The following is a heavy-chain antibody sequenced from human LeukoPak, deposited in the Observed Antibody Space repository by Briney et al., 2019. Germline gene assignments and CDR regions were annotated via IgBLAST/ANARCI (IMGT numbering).Heavy chain of an antibody. CDR1: GASIRSGDYY. D-gene: IGHD2-15*01. CDR2: IYDSGST. Sequence: SETLSLTCTVSGASIRSGDYYWSWIRQPPGKDLEWIGYIYDSGSTYYNPSLKSRITISVDTSENRFSLKLSSVTATDTAVYYCARDCSGGSCYGAFDIWGQGTMVTVSS. V-gene: IGHV4-30-4*01. J-gene: IGHJ3*02. CDR3: ARDCSGGSCYGAFDI.